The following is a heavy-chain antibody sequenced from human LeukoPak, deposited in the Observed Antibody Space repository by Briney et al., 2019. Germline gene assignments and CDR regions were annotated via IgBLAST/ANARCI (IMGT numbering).Heavy chain of an antibody. Sequence: PGGSLRLSCAASGFTFSSYAMSWVRQAPGRGLEWVSAISGSGGSTYYADSVKGRFTISRDNSKNTLYLQMNSLRAEDTAVYYCARSTGYSSNWFDPWGQGTLVTVSS. CDR1: GFTFSSYA. J-gene: IGHJ5*02. V-gene: IGHV3-23*01. CDR2: ISGSGGST. CDR3: ARSTGYSSNWFDP. D-gene: IGHD6-19*01.